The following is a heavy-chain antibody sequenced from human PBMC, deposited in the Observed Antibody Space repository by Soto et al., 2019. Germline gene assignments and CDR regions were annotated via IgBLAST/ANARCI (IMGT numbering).Heavy chain of an antibody. CDR2: VYHTGRT. J-gene: IGHJ4*02. CDR3: ARDFAYFDS. V-gene: IGHV4-61*01. D-gene: IGHD3-3*01. Sequence: QVQLQESGPGLVKPSETLSLTCTVSGGSFKSGSYSWSWIRQPPGKGLEWIGYVYHTGRTSYNPTHKSLVSISMDTSKNQSSLNLDSVTAADTAVYFCARDFAYFDSWGEGTLVTVSS. CDR1: GGSFKSGSYS.